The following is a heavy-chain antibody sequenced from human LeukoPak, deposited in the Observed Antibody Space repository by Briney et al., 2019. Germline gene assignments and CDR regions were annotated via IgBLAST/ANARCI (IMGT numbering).Heavy chain of an antibody. V-gene: IGHV3-48*02. J-gene: IGHJ4*02. Sequence: GGSLRLSCKASGFTFGDYAMSWVRQAPGKGLEWVSYISSSSSTIYYADSVKGRFTISRDNAKNSLYLQMNSLRDDDTAVYYCARAGYGDYWGQGTLVTVSS. CDR2: ISSSSSTI. D-gene: IGHD1-1*01. CDR1: GFTFGDYA. CDR3: ARAGYGDY.